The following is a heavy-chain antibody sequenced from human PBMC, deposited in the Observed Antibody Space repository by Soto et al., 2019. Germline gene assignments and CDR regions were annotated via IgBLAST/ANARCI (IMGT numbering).Heavy chain of an antibody. J-gene: IGHJ4*02. CDR3: VHKGDDYDVLTGYDLYYFDY. D-gene: IGHD3-9*01. V-gene: IGHV2-5*02. Sequence: QITLNESGPTLVKPTQTLTLTCTFSGFSLTTSGVGVGWIRQPPGKALEWLALIYWDDDKRYSPSLKNRITITNDTSKNQVVLTMTNMDPVDTATYFCVHKGDDYDVLTGYDLYYFDYWGQGALVTVSS. CDR2: IYWDDDK. CDR1: GFSLTTSGVG.